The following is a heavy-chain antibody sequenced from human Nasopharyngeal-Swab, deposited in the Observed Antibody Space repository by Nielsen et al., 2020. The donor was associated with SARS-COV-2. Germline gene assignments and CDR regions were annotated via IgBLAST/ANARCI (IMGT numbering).Heavy chain of an antibody. CDR2: IGGSGGTT. Sequence: GESLKISCAASGFTFSRYAMNWVRKAPGKGLEWVSVIGGSGGTTSYADSVKGRFTISRDNSKNTVDLQMDSLRAEDTAVYYCAKDHDSSGSYFDYWGQGTLVTVSS. CDR1: GFTFSRYA. J-gene: IGHJ4*02. V-gene: IGHV3-23*01. CDR3: AKDHDSSGSYFDY. D-gene: IGHD3-22*01.